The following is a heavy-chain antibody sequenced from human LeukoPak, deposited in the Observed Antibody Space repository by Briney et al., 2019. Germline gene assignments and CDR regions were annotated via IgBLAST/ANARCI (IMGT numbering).Heavy chain of an antibody. D-gene: IGHD6-19*01. Sequence: ASVKVSCTASGYTFTGYYMQWVRQAPEQGLEWMGWINPNSGGTNYAQKFQGRVTMTRDTSISTAYMELRRLRYDDTAVYYCARLHQEGSSGPPFDYWGQGTLVTVSS. CDR1: GYTFTGYY. CDR2: INPNSGGT. V-gene: IGHV1-2*02. CDR3: ARLHQEGSSGPPFDY. J-gene: IGHJ4*02.